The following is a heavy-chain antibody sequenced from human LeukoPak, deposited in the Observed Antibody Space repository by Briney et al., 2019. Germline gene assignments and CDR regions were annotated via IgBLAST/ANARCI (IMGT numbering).Heavy chain of an antibody. CDR1: GYSITTGYY. D-gene: IGHD5-18*01. Sequence: PSETLSLTCTVFGYSITTGYYWGWIRQPPGKGLEWIGYIYYSGSTYYNPSLKSRVTISVDTSKNQFSLKLSSVTAADTAVYYCARDPGYSYLDYWGQGTLVTVSS. CDR2: IYYSGST. CDR3: ARDPGYSYLDY. J-gene: IGHJ4*02. V-gene: IGHV4-38-2*02.